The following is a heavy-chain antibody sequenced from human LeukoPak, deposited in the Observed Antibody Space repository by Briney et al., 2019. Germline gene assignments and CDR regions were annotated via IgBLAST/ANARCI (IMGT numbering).Heavy chain of an antibody. CDR1: GGSFSGYY. V-gene: IGHV4-34*01. J-gene: IGHJ5*02. CDR2: MNHSGST. Sequence: PSETLSLTRAVYGGSFSGYYWSWIRQPPGKGLEWIGEMNHSGSTNYNPSLKSRVTISVDTSKNQFSLKLSSVTAADTGVYYCARVDGDYFGWFDPWGQGTLVTVSS. D-gene: IGHD4-17*01. CDR3: ARVDGDYFGWFDP.